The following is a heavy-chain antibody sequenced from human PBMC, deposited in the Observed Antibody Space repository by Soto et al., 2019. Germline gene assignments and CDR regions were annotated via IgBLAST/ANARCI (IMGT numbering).Heavy chain of an antibody. CDR3: ARPGYSSGWLYAAFDI. D-gene: IGHD6-19*01. CDR2: IKQDGSEK. Sequence: GGSLRLSCAASGFIFNTHAMSWVRQAPGKGLEWVANIKQDGSEKFYVDSVKGRFTISRDNAKNSLYLQMNSLRADDTAVYYCARPGYSSGWLYAAFDIWGQGTMVTVSS. CDR1: GFIFNTHA. V-gene: IGHV3-7*01. J-gene: IGHJ3*02.